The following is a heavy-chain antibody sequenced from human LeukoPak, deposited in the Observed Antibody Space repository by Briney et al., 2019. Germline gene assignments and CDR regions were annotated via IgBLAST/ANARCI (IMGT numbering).Heavy chain of an antibody. V-gene: IGHV4-39*07. CDR1: GGSISTSAYY. CDR3: ARDFGDI. D-gene: IGHD3-10*01. Sequence: PSETLSLTCIVSGGSISTSAYYWGWIRQPPGEGLQWIGSIYYSGNTYYNSSLKSRATISVDTSTSQFSLKLSSVTAADTAVYYCARDFGDIWGQGTMVTVSS. J-gene: IGHJ3*02. CDR2: IYYSGNT.